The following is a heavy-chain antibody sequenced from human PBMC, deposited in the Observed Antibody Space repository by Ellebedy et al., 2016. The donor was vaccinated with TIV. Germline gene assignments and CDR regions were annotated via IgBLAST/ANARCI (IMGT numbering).Heavy chain of an antibody. D-gene: IGHD3-22*01. CDR2: IYWNGDT. CDR3: AHRRGSSGYYGTLFDY. Sequence: SGPTLVKPTPTLTLTCTLSGFSVTTSGVGVGWIRQPPGKALEWLALIYWNGDTRYSPSLKSRLTITKDTSKNQVVLTMTNVDPVDTATYYCAHRRGSSGYYGTLFDYWGQGSLVTVSS. J-gene: IGHJ4*02. V-gene: IGHV2-5*01. CDR1: GFSVTTSGVG.